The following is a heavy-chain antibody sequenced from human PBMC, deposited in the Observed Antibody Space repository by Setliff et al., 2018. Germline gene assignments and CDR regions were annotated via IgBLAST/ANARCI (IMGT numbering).Heavy chain of an antibody. V-gene: IGHV5-51*01. D-gene: IGHD2-21*01. CDR1: GSNFNNNW. J-gene: IGHJ5*02. Sequence: ESLKISCRSSGSNFNNNWIGWLRQIPGKGLEWIGIIYPGDSDTKYSPSFQGHVFMSVDRSATTAYLQWRSLQASDSALYYCAKFGADYWFGPWGQGALVTVSS. CDR3: AKFGADYWFGP. CDR2: IYPGDSDT.